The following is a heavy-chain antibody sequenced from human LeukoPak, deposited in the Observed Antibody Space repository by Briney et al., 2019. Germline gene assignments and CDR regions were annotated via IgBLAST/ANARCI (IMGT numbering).Heavy chain of an antibody. CDR2: ISSSSSYI. J-gene: IGHJ3*02. V-gene: IGHV3-21*01. CDR3: ARDLTGTWHAFDI. Sequence: GGSLRFSCAASGFIFSSYSMYWVRQAPGKGLEWVSSISSSSSYIYYADSVKGRFTISRDNAKNSLYLQMNSLTGDDTALYYCARDLTGTWHAFDIWGQGTMVTVSS. D-gene: IGHD1-14*01. CDR1: GFIFSSYS.